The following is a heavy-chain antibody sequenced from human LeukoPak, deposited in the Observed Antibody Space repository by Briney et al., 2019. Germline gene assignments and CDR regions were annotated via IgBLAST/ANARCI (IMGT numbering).Heavy chain of an antibody. CDR1: GGSISSYY. J-gene: IGHJ5*02. D-gene: IGHD2-8*01. Sequence: SETLSLTCTVSGGSISSYYWSWIRQPPGKGLEWIGYIYYSGSTNYNPSLKSRVTISVDTSKNHFFLNLSAVTAADTAVYFCARARTYNGNPNWIDLWGQGVRVTVSS. V-gene: IGHV4-59*08. CDR2: IYYSGST. CDR3: ARARTYNGNPNWIDL.